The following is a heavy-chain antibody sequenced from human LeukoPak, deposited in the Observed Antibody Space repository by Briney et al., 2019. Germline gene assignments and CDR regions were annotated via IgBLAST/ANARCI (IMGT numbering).Heavy chain of an antibody. CDR2: ISWNSGSI. V-gene: IGHV3-9*01. Sequence: GRSLRLSCAASGFTFDDYAMHWVRQAPGKGLEWVSGISWNSGSIGYADSVKGRFTISRDNSKNTLYLQMSSLRAEDTAVYYCARWGAGYGTDYWGQGTPVTVSS. CDR1: GFTFDDYA. J-gene: IGHJ4*02. D-gene: IGHD5-24*01. CDR3: ARWGAGYGTDY.